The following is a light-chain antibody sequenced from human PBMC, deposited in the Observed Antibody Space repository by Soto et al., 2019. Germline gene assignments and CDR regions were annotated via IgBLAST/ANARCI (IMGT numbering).Light chain of an antibody. CDR3: QSYDSSLSVYVV. CDR1: SSNIGAGYD. CDR2: GNS. V-gene: IGLV1-40*01. J-gene: IGLJ2*01. Sequence: QSVLTQPPSVSGATGQRVTSSCTGSSSNIGAGYDVHWYQQLPGTAPKLLIYGNSNRPSGVPDRFSGSKSGTSASLAITGLQAEDEADYYCQSYDSSLSVYVVFGGGTKLTVL.